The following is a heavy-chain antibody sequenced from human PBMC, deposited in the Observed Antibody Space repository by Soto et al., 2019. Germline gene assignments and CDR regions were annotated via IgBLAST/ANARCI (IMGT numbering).Heavy chain of an antibody. CDR1: GFTFSSYA. Sequence: GGSLRLSCAASGFTFSSYAMSWVRQAPGKGLEWVSAISGSGGSTYYADSVKGRFTISRDNSKNTLYLQMNSLRAEDTAVYYCAKYSPSIAAAVSPPYYYYGMDVWGQGTTVTVSS. V-gene: IGHV3-23*01. D-gene: IGHD6-13*01. CDR3: AKYSPSIAAAVSPPYYYYGMDV. CDR2: ISGSGGST. J-gene: IGHJ6*02.